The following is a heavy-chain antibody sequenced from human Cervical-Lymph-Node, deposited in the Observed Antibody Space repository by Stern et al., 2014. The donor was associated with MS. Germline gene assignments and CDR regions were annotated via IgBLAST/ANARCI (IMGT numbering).Heavy chain of an antibody. D-gene: IGHD4-17*01. J-gene: IGHJ6*02. V-gene: IGHV3-30*04. Sequence: VQLLESGGGVVRPGRSLRLSWATSGFTFSRYAVLWVRQAPGKGLAWVAAISYDGSNQFYGDSVKGRFTISRDNSKNSLFLQMNNLRPEDSCVYHCARDRLDGDYVYYYGLDVWGQGTTVTVSS. CDR2: ISYDGSNQ. CDR1: GFTFSRYA. CDR3: ARDRLDGDYVYYYGLDV.